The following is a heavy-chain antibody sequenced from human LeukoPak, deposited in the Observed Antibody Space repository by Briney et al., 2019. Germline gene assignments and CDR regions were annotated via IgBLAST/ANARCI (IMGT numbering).Heavy chain of an antibody. V-gene: IGHV1-69*05. CDR1: GGTFSSYA. D-gene: IGHD3-3*01. Sequence: SVKVSCKASGGTFSSYAISWVRQAPGQGLEWMGGIIPIFGTANYAQKFQGRVTITTDESTSTAYMELSSLRSEDTAVYYCSSLVEPDFWSGWYYMDVWGKGTTVTVSS. CDR3: SSLVEPDFWSGWYYMDV. J-gene: IGHJ6*03. CDR2: IIPIFGTA.